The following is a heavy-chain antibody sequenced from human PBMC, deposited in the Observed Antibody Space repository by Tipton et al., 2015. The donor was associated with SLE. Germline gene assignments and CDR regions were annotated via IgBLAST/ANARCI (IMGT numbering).Heavy chain of an antibody. Sequence: TLSLTCTVSGGSISSSSYYWGWIRQPPGKGLEWIGSIYYSGGTYYNPSLKSRVTISVDTSKNQFSLKLSSVTAADTAVYYCARDTGDHGYYYYYMDVWGKGTTVTVSS. CDR2: IYYSGGT. J-gene: IGHJ6*03. CDR1: GGSISSSSYY. V-gene: IGHV4-39*07. CDR3: ARDTGDHGYYYYYMDV. D-gene: IGHD2-21*02.